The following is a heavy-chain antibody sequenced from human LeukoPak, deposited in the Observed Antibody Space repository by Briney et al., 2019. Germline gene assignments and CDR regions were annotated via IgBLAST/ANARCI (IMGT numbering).Heavy chain of an antibody. Sequence: GGSLRLSCAVSGFTFSSYAMSWVRQAPGKGLEWVSGLSGTGGTTYSADSVKGRFTISRDNSKNTLYLQMNSLRAEDTAIYYCAKEASSGYYTALYFDFWRQGTLVTVSS. V-gene: IGHV3-23*01. CDR2: LSGTGGTT. D-gene: IGHD3-22*01. CDR3: AKEASSGYYTALYFDF. CDR1: GFTFSSYA. J-gene: IGHJ4*02.